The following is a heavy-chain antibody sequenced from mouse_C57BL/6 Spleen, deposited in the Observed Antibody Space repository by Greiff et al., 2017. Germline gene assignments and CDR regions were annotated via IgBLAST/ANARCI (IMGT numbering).Heavy chain of an antibody. V-gene: IGHV1-82*01. CDR3: ARSEGIDY. J-gene: IGHJ2*01. CDR1: GYAFSSSW. CDR2: IYPGDGDT. Sequence: LQESGPELVKPGASVKISCKASGYAFSSSWMNWVKQRPGKGLEWIGRIYPGDGDTNYNGKFKGKATLTADKSSSTAYMQLSSLTSEDSAVYFCARSEGIDYWGQGTTLTVSS.